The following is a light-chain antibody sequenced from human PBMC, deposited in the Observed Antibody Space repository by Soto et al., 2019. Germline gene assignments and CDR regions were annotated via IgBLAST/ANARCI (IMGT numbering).Light chain of an antibody. V-gene: IGKV3-20*01. J-gene: IGKJ4*01. CDR3: QQYSSSPLT. CDR1: QSVSSSF. CDR2: GAS. Sequence: PGERATLSCRASQSVSSSFLAWYQQKPGQAPRLLIYGASSRATGIPDRFSGSGSGTDFTLTISRLEPEDVAVYYCQQYSSSPLTFGGGTKVEIK.